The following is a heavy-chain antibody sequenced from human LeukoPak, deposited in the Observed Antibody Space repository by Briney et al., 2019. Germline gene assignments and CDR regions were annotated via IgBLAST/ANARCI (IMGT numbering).Heavy chain of an antibody. D-gene: IGHD3-10*02. Sequence: GGSLRLSCAASGFAFDDYSMHWVRQPPGKGLEWVSLISRDNVNRYYADSVKGRFTISRDNAKNSLYLQMNSLRAEDTAVYYCAELGITMIGGVWGKGTTVTISS. CDR1: GFAFDDYS. CDR3: AELGITMIGGV. J-gene: IGHJ6*04. CDR2: ISRDNVNR. V-gene: IGHV3-43*01.